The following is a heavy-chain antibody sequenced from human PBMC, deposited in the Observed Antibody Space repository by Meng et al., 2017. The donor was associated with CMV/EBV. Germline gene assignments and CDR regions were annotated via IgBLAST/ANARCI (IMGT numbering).Heavy chain of an antibody. Sequence: GGPLRLSCAASGFTFSNYGMYWVRQAPGKGLEWVTFIRYDGSNKYYADSVKGRFTISRDNSKNTLFLQMNSLRAEDTAVYYCARPLTNYDFWSGYYTGGGMDVWGQGTTVTVSS. CDR2: IRYDGSNK. CDR1: GFTFSNYG. CDR3: ARPLTNYDFWSGYYTGGGMDV. D-gene: IGHD3-3*01. V-gene: IGHV3-30*02. J-gene: IGHJ6*02.